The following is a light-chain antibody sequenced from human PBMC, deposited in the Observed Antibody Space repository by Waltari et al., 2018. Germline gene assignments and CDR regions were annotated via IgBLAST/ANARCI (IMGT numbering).Light chain of an antibody. CDR1: RSDIGGYNY. CDR2: EVT. J-gene: IGLJ2*01. Sequence: QAALTQPPSESGSPGQSVTISCPGPRSDIGGYNYVSWYQQHPGKAPKLIIYEVTERPSGVPDRFSGSKSGNTASLTVSGLRTEDEADYYCTSYSGSDTVVFGGGTKLTVL. V-gene: IGLV2-8*01. CDR3: TSYSGSDTVV.